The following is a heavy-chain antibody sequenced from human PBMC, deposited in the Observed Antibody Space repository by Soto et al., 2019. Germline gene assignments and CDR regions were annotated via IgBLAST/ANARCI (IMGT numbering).Heavy chain of an antibody. Sequence: QVQLVQSGAEVKKPGSSVKVSCKASRGTFSSYAISWVRQAPGQGLEWMGGIIPIFGTANYAQKFQGRVTITADEYTSTAYMELSSLKSEDTAVYYCASVDTALAPHYYYYGMDVWGLGTTVTVS. CDR1: RGTFSSYA. CDR2: IIPIFGTA. D-gene: IGHD5-18*01. J-gene: IGHJ6*02. CDR3: ASVDTALAPHYYYYGMDV. V-gene: IGHV1-69*01.